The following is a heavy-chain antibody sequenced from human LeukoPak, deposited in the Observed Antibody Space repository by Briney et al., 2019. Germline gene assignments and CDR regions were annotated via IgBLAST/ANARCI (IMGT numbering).Heavy chain of an antibody. Sequence: ASVNVSCKASGYSLTSYYMHWVRQAPGQGLEWVAIINPSGGSTRYAQKFQDRVTVTRDTSTSTVYMELSSLRSEDTAVYFCTRTDHDYVWGSYRYSGHAFDIWGQGTMVTVSS. CDR3: TRTDHDYVWGSYRYSGHAFDI. CDR2: INPSGGST. V-gene: IGHV1-46*03. J-gene: IGHJ3*02. D-gene: IGHD3-16*02. CDR1: GYSLTSYY.